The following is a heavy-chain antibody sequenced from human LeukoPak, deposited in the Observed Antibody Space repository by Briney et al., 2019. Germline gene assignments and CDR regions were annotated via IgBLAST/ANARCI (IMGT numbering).Heavy chain of an antibody. V-gene: IGHV4-39*01. J-gene: IGHJ4*02. Sequence: SETLSLTCTVSGGSISSSSYYWGWIRQPPGKGLVWIGSIYYSGSTYYNPSLKSRVTISVDTSKNQFSLKLSSVTAADTAVYYCARQGYTGASAGYWGQGTLVTVSS. D-gene: IGHD5-24*01. CDR3: ARQGYTGASAGY. CDR1: GGSISSSSYY. CDR2: IYYSGST.